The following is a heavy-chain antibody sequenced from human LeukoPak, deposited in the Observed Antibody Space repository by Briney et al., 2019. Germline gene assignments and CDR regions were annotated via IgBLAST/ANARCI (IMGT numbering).Heavy chain of an antibody. Sequence: SGTLSLTCAVSGGSISSSNWWSWVRQPPGKGLEWIGEIYHSGSTNYNPSLKSRVTISVDKSKNQFSLKLSSVTAADTAVYYCARAEILTTATTWFDPWGQGTLVTVSS. D-gene: IGHD4-17*01. CDR3: ARAEILTTATTWFDP. CDR2: IYHSGST. V-gene: IGHV4-4*02. CDR1: GGSISSSNW. J-gene: IGHJ5*02.